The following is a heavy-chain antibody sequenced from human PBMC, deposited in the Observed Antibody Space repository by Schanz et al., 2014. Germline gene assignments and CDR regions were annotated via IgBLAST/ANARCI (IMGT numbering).Heavy chain of an antibody. CDR3: AREVGGSFGQHY. CDR2: IRYDGSSK. V-gene: IGHV3-30*02. D-gene: IGHD1-26*01. CDR1: GFTFSSYS. J-gene: IGHJ4*02. Sequence: QVQLVESGGGVVQPGGSLRLSCAASGFTFSSYSMHWVRQAPGKGLEWVAFIRYDGSSKYYADSVRGRFTISRDDSKNTLYLQMNSLRPEDTAVYYCAREVGGSFGQHYWGQGALVTVSS.